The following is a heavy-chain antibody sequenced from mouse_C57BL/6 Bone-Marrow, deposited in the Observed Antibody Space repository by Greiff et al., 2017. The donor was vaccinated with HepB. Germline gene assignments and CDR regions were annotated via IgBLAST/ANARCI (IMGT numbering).Heavy chain of an antibody. D-gene: IGHD1-1*01. CDR1: GFTFSDYG. CDR3: ARERLLRDWFAY. Sequence: EVKVVESGGGLVKPGGSLKLSCAASGFTFSDYGMHWVRQAPEKGLEWVAYISSGSSTIYYADTVKGRFTISRDNAKNTLFLQMTSLRSEDTAMYYCARERLLRDWFAYWGQGTLVTVSA. CDR2: ISSGSSTI. V-gene: IGHV5-17*01. J-gene: IGHJ3*01.